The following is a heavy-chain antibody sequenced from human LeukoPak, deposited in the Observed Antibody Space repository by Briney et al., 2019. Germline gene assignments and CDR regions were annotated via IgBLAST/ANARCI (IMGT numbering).Heavy chain of an antibody. D-gene: IGHD3-10*01. Sequence: SETLSLTCTVSGGSISSGGYYWSWIRQHPGKGLECIGYIYYSGSTYYNPSLKSRVTISVDTSKNQFSLKLSSVTAADTAVYYCARDVMVRGVPFYFDYWGQGTLVTVSS. CDR1: GGSISSGGYY. CDR2: IYYSGST. J-gene: IGHJ4*02. V-gene: IGHV4-31*03. CDR3: ARDVMVRGVPFYFDY.